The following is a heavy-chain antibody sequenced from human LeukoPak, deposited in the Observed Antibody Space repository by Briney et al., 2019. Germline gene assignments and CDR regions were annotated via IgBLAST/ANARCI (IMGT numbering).Heavy chain of an antibody. D-gene: IGHD6-19*01. CDR3: ARGYSSGWLDV. CDR1: GYTFTGYY. CDR2: ISAYNGNT. Sequence: ASVKVSCKASGYTFTGYYMHWVRQAPGQGLEWMGWISAYNGNTNYAQKLQGRVTMTTDTSTSTAYMELRSLRSDDTAVYYCARGYSSGWLDVWGKGTTVTVSS. J-gene: IGHJ6*04. V-gene: IGHV1-18*04.